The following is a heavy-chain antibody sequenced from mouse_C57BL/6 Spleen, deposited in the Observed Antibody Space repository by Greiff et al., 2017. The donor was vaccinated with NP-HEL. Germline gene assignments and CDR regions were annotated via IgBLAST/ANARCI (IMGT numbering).Heavy chain of an antibody. CDR1: GYTFTSYW. CDR3: ARKRVDGYYFDY. Sequence: VQLQQPGAELVMPGASVKLSCKASGYTFTSYWMHWVKQRPGQGLEWIGEIDPSDSYTNYNQKFKGKSTLTVDKSSSTAYMQLSSLTSEDSAVYYCARKRVDGYYFDYWGQGTTLTVSS. D-gene: IGHD2-3*01. J-gene: IGHJ2*01. CDR2: IDPSDSYT. V-gene: IGHV1-69*01.